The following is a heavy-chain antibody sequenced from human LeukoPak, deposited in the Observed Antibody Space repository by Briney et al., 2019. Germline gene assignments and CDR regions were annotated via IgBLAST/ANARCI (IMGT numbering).Heavy chain of an antibody. CDR3: AREEEGGTFDY. CDR2: IKPSGGST. Sequence: GASVKVSCKASGYTFTRYYMHWVRQAPGQGLEWMGIIKPSGGSTRYAQKFQGRVSITWDTSTSTVYMELSSLRSEDTAVYYCAREEEGGTFDYWGQGTLVTVSS. D-gene: IGHD3-16*01. CDR1: GYTFTRYY. J-gene: IGHJ4*02. V-gene: IGHV1-46*01.